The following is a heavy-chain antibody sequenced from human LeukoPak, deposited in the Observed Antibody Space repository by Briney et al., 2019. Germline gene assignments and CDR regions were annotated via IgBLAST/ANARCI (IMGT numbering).Heavy chain of an antibody. CDR3: ARDYVPYDSLYYGMDV. CDR2: ISYDGSNK. D-gene: IGHD3-22*01. Sequence: VQPGRSLRLSCAASGFTLSSYAMHWVRQAPGKGLEWVAVISYDGSNKYYADPVKGRFTISRDNSKNTLYLRMNSLRAEDTAVYYCARDYVPYDSLYYGMDVWGQGTTVTVSS. CDR1: GFTLSSYA. V-gene: IGHV3-30-3*01. J-gene: IGHJ6*02.